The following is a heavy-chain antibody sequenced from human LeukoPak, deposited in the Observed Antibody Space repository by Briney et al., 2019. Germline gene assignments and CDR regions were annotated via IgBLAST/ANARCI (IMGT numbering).Heavy chain of an antibody. CDR2: INPNSGGT. V-gene: IGHV1-2*02. Sequence: ASVKVSCKASGYTFTGYYMHWVRQAPGQGLEWMGWINPNSGGTNYAQKFQGRVTMTRDTSTSTVYMELSSLRSEDTAVYYCARAPPYSSTWFDPWGQGTLVTVSS. J-gene: IGHJ5*02. D-gene: IGHD6-13*01. CDR1: GYTFTGYY. CDR3: ARAPPYSSTWFDP.